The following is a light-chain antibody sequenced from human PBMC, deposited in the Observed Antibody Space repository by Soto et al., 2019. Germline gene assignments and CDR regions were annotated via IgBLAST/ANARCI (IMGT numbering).Light chain of an antibody. J-gene: IGKJ4*01. CDR1: QSVTSN. CDR3: QQYNTWPVT. V-gene: IGKV3-15*01. Sequence: EIGMTQSPATLSVSPGERVTFSCRASQSVTSNLAWYQHKPGQAPRLLISGASTGATGVPARFSGGGSGTEFTLTINSLQSEDFAVYYCQQYNTWPVTFGGGTKVEIK. CDR2: GAS.